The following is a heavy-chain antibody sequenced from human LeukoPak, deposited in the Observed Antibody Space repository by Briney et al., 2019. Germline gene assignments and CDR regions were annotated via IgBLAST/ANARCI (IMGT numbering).Heavy chain of an antibody. D-gene: IGHD1-26*01. CDR3: AKDRDSVSPYSFDY. CDR2: ISDNGGNT. Sequence: PGGSLRLSCSASGFTFSNYAIHWVRQAPGKGLEYVSTISDNGGNTNYADSVKGRFTISRDNSKYTLYLQMNSLRAEDTAVYYCAKDRDSVSPYSFDYWGQGTLVTVSS. J-gene: IGHJ4*02. CDR1: GFTFSNYA. V-gene: IGHV3-64*04.